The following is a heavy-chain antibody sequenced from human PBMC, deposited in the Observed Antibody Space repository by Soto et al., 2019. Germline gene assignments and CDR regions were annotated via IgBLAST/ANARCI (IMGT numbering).Heavy chain of an antibody. Sequence: QVHLVQSGAEVKKPGASVKVSCKASGYTFTSYGITWVRQAPGQGLEWMGWISAHNGNTDYAQKLQGRVIVTRDTSTSTAYMELRGLGADDTAVYYWARGRYGDYWGQGALVTVSS. J-gene: IGHJ4*02. CDR1: GYTFTSYG. V-gene: IGHV1-18*01. CDR2: ISAHNGNT. CDR3: ARGRYGDY. D-gene: IGHD1-1*01.